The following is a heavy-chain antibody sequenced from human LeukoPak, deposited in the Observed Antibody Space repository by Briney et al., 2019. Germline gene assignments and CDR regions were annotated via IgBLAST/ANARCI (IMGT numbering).Heavy chain of an antibody. J-gene: IGHJ3*02. Sequence: GASVKVSCKASGYTFTGYYMHWVRQAPGQGLEWMGWINPNSGGTNYAQKFQGRVTMTRDTSISTAYMELSRLRSEDTAVYYCVRPYYDFWSGRGAFDIWGQGTMVTVSS. CDR2: INPNSGGT. CDR3: VRPYYDFWSGRGAFDI. CDR1: GYTFTGYY. V-gene: IGHV1-2*02. D-gene: IGHD3-3*01.